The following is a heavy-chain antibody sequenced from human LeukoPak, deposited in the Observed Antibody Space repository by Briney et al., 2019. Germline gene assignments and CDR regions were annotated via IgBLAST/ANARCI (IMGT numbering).Heavy chain of an antibody. CDR2: ISYDGGIT. V-gene: IGHV3-30*07. D-gene: IGHD6-13*01. J-gene: IGHJ4*02. CDR3: ATGGSSWSFDY. Sequence: GGSLRLTCAASGFTFSSYAMHWVRQAPGKGLEWVAVISYDGGITNYADSVKGRFTISRDNSKNTLYLQMNSLRAEDTAVYYCATGGSSWSFDYWGQGTLVTVSS. CDR1: GFTFSSYA.